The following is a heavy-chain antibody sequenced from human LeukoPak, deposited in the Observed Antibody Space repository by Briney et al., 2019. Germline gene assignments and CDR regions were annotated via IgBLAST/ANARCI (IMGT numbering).Heavy chain of an antibody. D-gene: IGHD3-10*01. CDR2: ISYDGSNK. V-gene: IGHV3-30*18. CDR1: GFTVSNYG. Sequence: GGSLRLSCAASGFTVSNYGMHWVRQAPGKGLEWVAVISYDGSNKYYADSVKGRFTISRDNSKNTLYLQMNSLRAEDTAVYYCAKGQDLWFGELSGDYWGQGTLVTVSS. J-gene: IGHJ4*02. CDR3: AKGQDLWFGELSGDY.